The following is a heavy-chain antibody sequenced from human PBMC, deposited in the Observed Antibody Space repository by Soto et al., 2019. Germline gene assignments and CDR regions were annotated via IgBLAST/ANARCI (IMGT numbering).Heavy chain of an antibody. CDR2: IDPSDSQT. V-gene: IGHV5-10-1*01. CDR1: GYSFAGYW. CDR3: ARQIYYSYKGTNFQYYFDS. Sequence: PGEALKISCKGSGYSFAGYWITWVRQKPGKGLEWMGRIDPSDSQTYYSPSFRGHVTISVTKSITTVFLQWSSLRASDTAMYYCARQIYYSYKGTNFQYYFDSWGQATPVTRLL. D-gene: IGHD2-8*01. J-gene: IGHJ4*02.